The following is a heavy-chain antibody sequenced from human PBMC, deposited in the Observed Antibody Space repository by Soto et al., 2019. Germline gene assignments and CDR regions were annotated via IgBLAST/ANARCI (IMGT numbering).Heavy chain of an antibody. CDR1: GYTFTSYG. V-gene: IGHV1-18*01. CDR2: ISAYNGNT. Sequence: QVPLVQSGAEVKKPGASVKVSCKASGYTFTSYGISWVRQAPGQGLEWMGWISAYNGNTNYAQKLQGRVTMTTDTSTSTAYMELRSLRSDDTAVYYCARTSEDIVVVPAATLFDYWGQGTLVTVSS. D-gene: IGHD2-2*01. J-gene: IGHJ4*02. CDR3: ARTSEDIVVVPAATLFDY.